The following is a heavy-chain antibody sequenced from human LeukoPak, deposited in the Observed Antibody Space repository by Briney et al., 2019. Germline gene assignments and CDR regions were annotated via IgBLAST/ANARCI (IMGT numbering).Heavy chain of an antibody. CDR3: RRGIYYYDSSAPGIAFDI. Sequence: SVKVSCKASGGTFSSYAISWVRQAPGQGLEWMGRIIPIFGTANYAQKFQGRVTITTDESTSTAYMELSSLRSEDTAVYYCRRGIYYYDSSAPGIAFDIWGQGTMVTVSS. V-gene: IGHV1-69*05. CDR1: GGTFSSYA. CDR2: IIPIFGTA. D-gene: IGHD3-22*01. J-gene: IGHJ3*02.